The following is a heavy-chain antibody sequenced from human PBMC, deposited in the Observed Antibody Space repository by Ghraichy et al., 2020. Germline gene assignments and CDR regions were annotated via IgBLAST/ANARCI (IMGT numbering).Heavy chain of an antibody. V-gene: IGHV3-23*01. CDR2: ISVGGDST. CDR3: GKGTGGSGNFVDY. D-gene: IGHD2-8*02. Sequence: GGSLRLSCAASGFTFDNYAMSWARQAPGEGLEWVSAISVGGDSTYYAASVKGRFTISRDNSKSTLYLQMNTLRDDDTAVYFCGKGTGGSGNFVDYWGQGTLVTVSS. J-gene: IGHJ4*02. CDR1: GFTFDNYA.